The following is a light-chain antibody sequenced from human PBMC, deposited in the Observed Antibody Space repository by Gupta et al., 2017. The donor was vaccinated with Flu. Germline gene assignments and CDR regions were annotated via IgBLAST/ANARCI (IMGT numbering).Light chain of an antibody. J-gene: IGKJ1*01. Sequence: DIVLTQSPGTLSLSPGERATLSCRASQSVSSSYLAWYQQKPGQTPRLLIYGASSRATGIPDRFSGSGSGTDFTLTISRLEPEDFAVYYCQQFGSSPGTFGQGTKVEI. CDR3: QQFGSSPGT. CDR1: QSVSSSY. V-gene: IGKV3-20*01. CDR2: GAS.